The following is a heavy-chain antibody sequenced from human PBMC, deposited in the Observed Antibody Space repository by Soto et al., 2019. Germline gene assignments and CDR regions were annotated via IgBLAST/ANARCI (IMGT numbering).Heavy chain of an antibody. CDR1: GYTFTSYG. J-gene: IGHJ3*02. V-gene: IGHV1-18*01. CDR2: ISAYNGNT. CDR3: ARSSSGPPPDAFDI. D-gene: IGHD6-19*01. Sequence: QVQLVQSGAEVKEPGASVKVSCKASGYTFTSYGISWVRQAPGQGLEWMGWISAYNGNTNYAQKLQGRVTMTTDTSTSTAYTEPRSLRSDDTAVYYCARSSSGPPPDAFDIWGQGTMVTVSS.